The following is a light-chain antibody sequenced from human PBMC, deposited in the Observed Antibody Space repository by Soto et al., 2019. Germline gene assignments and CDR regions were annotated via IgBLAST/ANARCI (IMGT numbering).Light chain of an antibody. V-gene: IGKV1-5*03. CDR2: KAS. Sequence: DLQMTQSPSTLSASVGYRGTITCRASQSISSWLAWYQQKPGKAPKLLIYKASSLESGVPSRFSGSGSGTEFTLTISSLQPDDFATYYCQPYNTYSGTFGQGTKVDIK. CDR3: QPYNTYSGT. CDR1: QSISSW. J-gene: IGKJ1*01.